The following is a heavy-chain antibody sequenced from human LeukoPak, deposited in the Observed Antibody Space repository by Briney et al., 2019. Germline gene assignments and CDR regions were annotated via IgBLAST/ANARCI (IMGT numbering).Heavy chain of an antibody. CDR3: ARDSRKADYYGMDV. CDR1: GYTFTSYG. V-gene: IGHV1-18*01. Sequence: ASVKVSCKAYGYTFTSYGITWVRQAPGQGLEWMGWISAYNGNTNYAQKLQGRVTMTTDTSTSTAYLDLRSLRSDDTAVYYCARDSRKADYYGMDVWGQGTTVTVSS. CDR2: ISAYNGNT. J-gene: IGHJ6*02.